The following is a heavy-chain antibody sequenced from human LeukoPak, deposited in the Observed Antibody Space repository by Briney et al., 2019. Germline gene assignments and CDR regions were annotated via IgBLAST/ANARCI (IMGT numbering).Heavy chain of an antibody. CDR1: GYTFTNYG. D-gene: IGHD3-10*01. V-gene: IGHV1-18*01. CDR2: ISVYNGNT. CDR3: ARDQARRGSFDS. Sequence: ASVTVSCKASGYTFTNYGTGWVRQAPGQGLEWMGWISVYNGNTNYGQKFQGRVTMTTDTSTSTACMELRSLRSDDTAVYYCARDQARRGSFDSWGQGALVTVSS. J-gene: IGHJ4*02.